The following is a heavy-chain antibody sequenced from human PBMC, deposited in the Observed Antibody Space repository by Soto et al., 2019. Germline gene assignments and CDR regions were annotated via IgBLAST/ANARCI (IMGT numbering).Heavy chain of an antibody. CDR3: ARDKRDLRFLEWSYYFDF. Sequence: GGSLRLSCAASGFTFSSYAMHWVRQAPGKGLKWVAVISYDGSNKYYADSVKGRFTISRDNSKNTLYLQMNSLRAEDTAVYYCARDKRDLRFLEWSYYFDFWGQGTLVTVSS. D-gene: IGHD3-3*01. J-gene: IGHJ4*02. CDR2: ISYDGSNK. V-gene: IGHV3-30-3*01. CDR1: GFTFSSYA.